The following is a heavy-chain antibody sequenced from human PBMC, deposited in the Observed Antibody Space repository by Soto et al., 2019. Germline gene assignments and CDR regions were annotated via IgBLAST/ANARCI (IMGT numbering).Heavy chain of an antibody. D-gene: IGHD3-22*01. Sequence: PSATLSLTCTVSGGSISSSSYYWGWIRQPPGKGLEWIGSIYYSGSTYYNPSLKSRVTISVDTSKNQFSLKLSSVTAADTAVYYCAAGYYYDSSGYFDYWGQGTLVTVSS. V-gene: IGHV4-39*01. CDR2: IYYSGST. J-gene: IGHJ4*02. CDR1: GGSISSSSYY. CDR3: AAGYYYDSSGYFDY.